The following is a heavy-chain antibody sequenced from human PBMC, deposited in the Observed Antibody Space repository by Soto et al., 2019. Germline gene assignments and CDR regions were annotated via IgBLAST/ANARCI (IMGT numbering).Heavy chain of an antibody. J-gene: IGHJ6*02. CDR3: ARRLHSITMVPAASYGIDA. Sequence: SETLSLTCAVYGGSFSGYYWSWIRQPPGKGLEWIGEINHSGSTNYNPSLKSRVTISVDTSKNQFSLKLSSVTAADTAVYYCARRLHSITMVPAASYGIDAWGQGPTVTVS. CDR2: INHSGST. CDR1: GGSFSGYY. V-gene: IGHV4-34*01. D-gene: IGHD3-10*01.